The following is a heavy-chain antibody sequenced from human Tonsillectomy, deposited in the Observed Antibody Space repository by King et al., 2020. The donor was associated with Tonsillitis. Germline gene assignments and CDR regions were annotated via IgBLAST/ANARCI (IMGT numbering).Heavy chain of an antibody. CDR1: GYSFSSYW. J-gene: IGHJ6*02. CDR3: ARLAHYYGSGSSPYGMDI. Sequence: QLVQSGAEVKKPGESLRISCKGSGYSFSSYWITWVRQMPGKGLEWMGRIDPSDSYTYYSPSFQGHVTMSADESISPAYLQWSSLKASDTAKYYCARLAHYYGSGSSPYGMDIWGQGTTVTVS. CDR2: IDPSDSYT. V-gene: IGHV5-10-1*01. D-gene: IGHD3-10*01.